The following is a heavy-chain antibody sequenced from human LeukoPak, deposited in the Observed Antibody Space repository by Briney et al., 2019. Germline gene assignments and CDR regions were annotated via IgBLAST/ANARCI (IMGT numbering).Heavy chain of an antibody. CDR1: GGSIRSYY. D-gene: IGHD3-9*01. V-gene: IGHV4-59*01. CDR3: ARDLTYDILTGYYLVY. J-gene: IGHJ4*02. CDR2: IYYSGST. Sequence: PSETLSLTCTVSGGSIRSYYWSWIRQPPGKGLEWIGYIYYSGSTNYNPSLKSRVTISVDTSKNQFSLKLGSVTAADTAVYYCARDLTYDILTGYYLVYWGQGTLVTVSS.